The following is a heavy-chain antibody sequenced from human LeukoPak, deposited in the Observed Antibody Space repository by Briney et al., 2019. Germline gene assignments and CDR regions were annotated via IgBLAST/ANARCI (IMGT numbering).Heavy chain of an antibody. V-gene: IGHV3-15*01. CDR2: IKSKTDGGTT. CDR3: TTDWGYGFPLDY. D-gene: IGHD4-17*01. J-gene: IGHJ4*02. CDR1: GFTFSNAW. Sequence: GGSLRLSCAASGFTFSNAWMSWVRQAPGKGLEWVGRIKSKTDGGTTDYAAPVKGRFTISRDDSKNTLYLQMNSLKTEDTAVYYCTTDWGYGFPLDYWGQGTLVTVSS.